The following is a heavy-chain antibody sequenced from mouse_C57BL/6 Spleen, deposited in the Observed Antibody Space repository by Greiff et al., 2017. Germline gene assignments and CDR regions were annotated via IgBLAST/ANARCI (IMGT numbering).Heavy chain of an antibody. D-gene: IGHD1-1*01. CDR2: IDPSDGYT. Sequence: QVQLQQPGAELVMPGASVKLSCKASGYTFTSYWMHWVKQRPGQGLEWIGEIDPSDGYTNYNQKFKGKSTLTVDKSSSTAYMQLSSLTSEDAAVYYCARNLNYGSISFADWGQGTLVTVSA. CDR3: ARNLNYGSISFAD. CDR1: GYTFTSYW. V-gene: IGHV1-69*01. J-gene: IGHJ3*01.